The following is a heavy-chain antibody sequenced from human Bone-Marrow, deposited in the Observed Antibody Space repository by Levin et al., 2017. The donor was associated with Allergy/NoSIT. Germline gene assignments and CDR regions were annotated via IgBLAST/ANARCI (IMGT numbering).Heavy chain of an antibody. CDR2: MNPNSGNT. J-gene: IGHJ4*02. Sequence: GESLKISCKASGYTFTSYDINWVRQATGQGLEWMGWMNPNSGNTGYAQKFQGRVTMTRNTSISTAYMELSSLRSEDTAVYYCARGSSQQLGPNGFDYWGQGTLVTVSS. CDR3: ARGSSQQLGPNGFDY. V-gene: IGHV1-8*01. D-gene: IGHD6-13*01. CDR1: GYTFTSYD.